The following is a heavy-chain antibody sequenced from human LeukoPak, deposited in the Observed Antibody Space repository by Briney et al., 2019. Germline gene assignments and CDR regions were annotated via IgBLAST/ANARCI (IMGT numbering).Heavy chain of an antibody. CDR1: GGSFGGYY. Sequence: SETLSLTCAVYGGSFGGYYWSWIRQPPGKGLEWIGEINHSGSTNYNPSLKSRVTISVDTSKNQFSLKLSSVTAADTAVYYCARRRYCSSTSCYVRYFDYWGQGTLVTVSS. D-gene: IGHD2-2*01. J-gene: IGHJ4*02. CDR2: INHSGST. V-gene: IGHV4-34*01. CDR3: ARRRYCSSTSCYVRYFDY.